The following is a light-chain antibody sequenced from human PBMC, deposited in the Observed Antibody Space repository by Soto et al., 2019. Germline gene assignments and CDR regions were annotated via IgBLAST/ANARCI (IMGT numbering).Light chain of an antibody. CDR3: QVWDSGSSHYV. CDR1: NIGSKS. Sequence: SYELTQPPSVSVAPGQTARITCGGNNIGSKSVHWYQQKPGQAPVLVVYDDGDRPSGIPERFSGSNSGNTATLTISRVETGDEADYYCQVWDSGSSHYVFGSGTKVTVL. CDR2: DDG. J-gene: IGLJ1*01. V-gene: IGLV3-21*02.